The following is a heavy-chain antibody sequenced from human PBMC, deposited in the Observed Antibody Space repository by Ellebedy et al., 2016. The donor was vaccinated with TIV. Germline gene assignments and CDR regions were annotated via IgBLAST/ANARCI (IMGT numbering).Heavy chain of an antibody. CDR2: GHYSGAT. Sequence: SETLSLTCTVSGGSIGDYYWNWIRQSPGKGLEWIGFGHYSGATYYSPSLRSRVTVTVDASRNQFSLKLSSVTAADTAVYYCARRSRGDGAPGYWGQGTLVTVSS. D-gene: IGHD1-26*01. CDR3: ARRSRGDGAPGY. V-gene: IGHV4-59*01. CDR1: GGSIGDYY. J-gene: IGHJ4*02.